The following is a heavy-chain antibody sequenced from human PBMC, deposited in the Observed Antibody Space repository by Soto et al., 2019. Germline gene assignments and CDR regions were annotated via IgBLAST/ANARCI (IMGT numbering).Heavy chain of an antibody. V-gene: IGHV4-31*03. CDR1: GGSISSGGYY. Sequence: PSETLSLTCTVSGGSISSGGYYWSWIRQHPGKGLEWIGYIYYSGSTCYNPSLKSRVTISVDTSKNQFSLKLSSVTAADTAVYYCARGGNYDYYYYGMDVWGQGTTVTVSS. D-gene: IGHD4-4*01. J-gene: IGHJ6*02. CDR2: IYYSGST. CDR3: ARGGNYDYYYYGMDV.